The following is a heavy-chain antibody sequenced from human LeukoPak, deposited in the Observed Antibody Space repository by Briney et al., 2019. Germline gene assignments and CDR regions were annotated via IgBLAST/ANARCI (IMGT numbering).Heavy chain of an antibody. CDR3: AKDKGDYAFDY. J-gene: IGHJ4*02. Sequence: GRSLRLSCAASGFTFDDYAMHWVRQAPGKGLEWVSGISWNSGSIGYADSVKGRFTISRDNAKNSLYLQMNSLRAEDMALYYCAKDKGDYAFDYWGQGTLVTVSS. CDR1: GFTFDDYA. D-gene: IGHD4-17*01. CDR2: ISWNSGSI. V-gene: IGHV3-9*03.